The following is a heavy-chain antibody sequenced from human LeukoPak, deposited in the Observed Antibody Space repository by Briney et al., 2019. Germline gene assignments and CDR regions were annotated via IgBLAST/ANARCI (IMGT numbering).Heavy chain of an antibody. J-gene: IGHJ6*02. V-gene: IGHV3-21*01. CDR2: ISSSSSYI. CDR3: AREVGVDYYGSGSYRNYYYYGMDV. CDR1: GFTFRSYS. Sequence: GGSLRLSCAASGFTFRSYSMNWVRQAPGKGLEWVSSISSSSSYIYYADSVKGRFTISRDNAKNSLYLQMNSLRAEDTAVYYCAREVGVDYYGSGSYRNYYYYGMDVWGQGTTVTVSS. D-gene: IGHD3-10*01.